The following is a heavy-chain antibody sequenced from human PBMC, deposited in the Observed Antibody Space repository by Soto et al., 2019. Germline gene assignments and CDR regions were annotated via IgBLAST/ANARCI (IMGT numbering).Heavy chain of an antibody. D-gene: IGHD4-4*01. CDR2: IYYSGST. CDR3: ARHPSNFWFDP. Sequence: QLQLQESGRGLVKASETLFLTCTVSGGSITSSSYFWGWIRQPPGKGLEWIGSIYYSGSTYYNPSLKRRVTVSVDTSKNQSRLKLSSAPAADTAVYYWARHPSNFWFDPWGQGTLVTAAS. CDR1: GGSITSSSYF. V-gene: IGHV4-39*01. J-gene: IGHJ5*02.